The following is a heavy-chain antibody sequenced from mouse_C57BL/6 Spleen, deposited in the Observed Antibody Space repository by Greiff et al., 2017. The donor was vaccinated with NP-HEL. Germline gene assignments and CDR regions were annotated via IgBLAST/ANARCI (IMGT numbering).Heavy chain of an antibody. Sequence: EVQLVESGGDLVKPGGSLKLSCAASGFTFSSYGMSWVRQTPDKRLEWVATISSGGSYTYYPDSVKGRFTISRDNAKNTLYLQMSSLKSEDTAMYYCARSRYDYDDYAMDYWGQGTSVTVSS. CDR2: ISSGGSYT. CDR1: GFTFSSYG. CDR3: ARSRYDYDDYAMDY. J-gene: IGHJ4*01. D-gene: IGHD2-4*01. V-gene: IGHV5-6*01.